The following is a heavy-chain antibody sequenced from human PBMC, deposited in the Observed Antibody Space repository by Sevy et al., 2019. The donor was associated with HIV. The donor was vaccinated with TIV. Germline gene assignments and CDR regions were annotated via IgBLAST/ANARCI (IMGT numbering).Heavy chain of an antibody. D-gene: IGHD3-3*01. CDR2: TYYRSKWYN. V-gene: IGHV6-1*01. J-gene: IGHJ5*02. CDR3: ARASTSFGLTIMLDP. Sequence: SQTLSLTCTISGDSVSSSSVAWNWIRQSPSRGLEWLGRTYYRSKWYNDYALSVKNRIIISPDTSKNQLSLQLYSVTPEDTAVYYCARASTSFGLTIMLDPWGLGTLVTVSS. CDR1: GDSVSSSSVA.